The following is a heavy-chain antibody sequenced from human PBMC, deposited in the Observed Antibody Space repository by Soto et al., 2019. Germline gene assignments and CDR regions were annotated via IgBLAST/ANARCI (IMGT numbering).Heavy chain of an antibody. CDR1: GGSISSSSYY. J-gene: IGHJ4*02. V-gene: IGHV4-39*01. Sequence: QLQLQESGPGLVKPSETLSLTCTVSGGSISSSSYYWGWIRQPPGKGLEWNGSIYYSGSTYYNPSLRSGVTIPVDTSKNQFSLTLSSVTAADTAVYYCARCPYDYIWGSYRGFDYWGQGTLVTVSS. CDR2: IYYSGST. D-gene: IGHD3-16*02. CDR3: ARCPYDYIWGSYRGFDY.